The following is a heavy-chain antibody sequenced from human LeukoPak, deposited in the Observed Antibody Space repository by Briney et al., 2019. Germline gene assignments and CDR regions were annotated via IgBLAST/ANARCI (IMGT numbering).Heavy chain of an antibody. CDR3: ARIRDGYNDAYDI. Sequence: GSSVKVSCKASGGTFSSYAISWVRQAPGQGLEWMGGIIPIFGTANYAQNFQGRVTLTRDTSTSTVYMELSSLRSEDTAIYYCARIRDGYNDAYDIWGQGTVVTVPS. CDR1: GGTFSSYA. CDR2: IIPIFGTA. V-gene: IGHV1-69*05. J-gene: IGHJ3*02. D-gene: IGHD5-24*01.